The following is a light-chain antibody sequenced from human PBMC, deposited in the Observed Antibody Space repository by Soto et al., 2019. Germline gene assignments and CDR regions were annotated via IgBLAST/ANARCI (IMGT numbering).Light chain of an antibody. CDR1: QSIGNY. V-gene: IGKV3-11*01. Sequence: EVVLTQSPATLSLSPREGATLSCRASQSIGNYLAWYQQKPGQAPRLLIYATSNRATGIPARFSGSGSGTDFTLTISSLEPEDFEVYYCQQRSSWPFTFGPGTKVDIK. CDR3: QQRSSWPFT. CDR2: ATS. J-gene: IGKJ3*01.